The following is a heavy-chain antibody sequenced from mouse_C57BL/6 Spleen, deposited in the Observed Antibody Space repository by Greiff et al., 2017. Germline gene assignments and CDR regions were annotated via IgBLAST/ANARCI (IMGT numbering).Heavy chain of an antibody. Sequence: QVQLQQSGAELARPGASVKMSCKASGYTFTSYTLHWVKQRPGQGLEWIGYINPSSGYTKYNQKFKDKATLTADKSSSTAYMQLSSLTSEYSAVYYCARWTTGAWFAYWGQGTLVTVSA. CDR3: ARWTTGAWFAY. J-gene: IGHJ3*01. D-gene: IGHD1-1*01. V-gene: IGHV1-4*01. CDR2: INPSSGYT. CDR1: GYTFTSYT.